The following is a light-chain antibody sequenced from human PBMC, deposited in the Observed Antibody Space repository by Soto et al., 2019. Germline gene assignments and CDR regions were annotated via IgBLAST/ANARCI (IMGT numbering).Light chain of an antibody. Sequence: EIVLTQSPGTLSLSPGERATLYRRASQSVPSNFLAWYQQRPGQAPTLLIYDVSRRAAGIPDRFSGSGSGTDFTLTISRLEPEDFAVYYCQQYDSSWTFGQGTKVEIK. CDR2: DVS. CDR3: QQYDSSWT. CDR1: QSVPSNF. J-gene: IGKJ1*01. V-gene: IGKV3-20*01.